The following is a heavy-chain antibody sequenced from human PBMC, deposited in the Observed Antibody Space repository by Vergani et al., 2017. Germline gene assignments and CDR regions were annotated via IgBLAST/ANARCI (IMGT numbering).Heavy chain of an antibody. V-gene: IGHV4-61*01. Sequence: QVQLQESGPGLVKPSETLSLTCTVSGGSVSSGSYYWSWIRQPPGKGLEWIGYIYYSGSTNYNPSLKSRVTISVDTSKNQFSLKLSSVTAADTAVYYCAREGAYDYVWGSPLPHWFDPWGQGTLVTVSS. D-gene: IGHD3-16*01. CDR3: AREGAYDYVWGSPLPHWFDP. CDR2: IYYSGST. J-gene: IGHJ5*02. CDR1: GGSVSSGSYY.